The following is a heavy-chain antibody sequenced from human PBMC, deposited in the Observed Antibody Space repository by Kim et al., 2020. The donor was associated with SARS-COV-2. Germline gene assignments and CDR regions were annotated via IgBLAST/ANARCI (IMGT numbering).Heavy chain of an antibody. D-gene: IGHD1-26*01. V-gene: IGHV3-23*01. Sequence: GGSLRLSCAASVFTFSRYSMAWVRQAPGKGLEWVSSISDIGGSLYYADSVKGRSTISRDNSKNTMYLQMNSLRVEDTAIYYCAKGCTYCRTNWFDSWGQGTLVIVSS. CDR1: VFTFSRYS. CDR3: AKGCTYCRTNWFDS. J-gene: IGHJ5*01. CDR2: ISDIGGSL.